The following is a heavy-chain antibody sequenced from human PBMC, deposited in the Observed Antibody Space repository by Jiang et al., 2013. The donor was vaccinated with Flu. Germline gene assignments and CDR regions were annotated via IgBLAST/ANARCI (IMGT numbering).Heavy chain of an antibody. CDR1: GLTFRNYA. V-gene: IGHV3-23*01. Sequence: GGGLVHPGGSLRLSCAASGLTFRNYAMTWVRQAPRKGLEWVSTISGNGDERFYADSVKGRFTISRDNSKNTLSLQMSSLRAEDTATYYCAKGGHLSFFDYWGQGTLVTVSS. D-gene: IGHD2-21*01. CDR3: AKGGHLSFFDY. CDR2: ISGNGDER. J-gene: IGHJ4*02.